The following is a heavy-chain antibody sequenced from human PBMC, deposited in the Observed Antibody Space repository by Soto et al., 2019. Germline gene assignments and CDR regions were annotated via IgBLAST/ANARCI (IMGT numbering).Heavy chain of an antibody. V-gene: IGHV1-2*02. CDR1: GYTFTVYY. CDR3: ARRNGDYYDTSGYHYYFDY. D-gene: IGHD3-22*01. Sequence: ASVKVSCKASGYTFTVYYVHWVRQAPVQGLEWMGWINANSGGTKSAQKFQGRVTMTRDTSINTAYMELSRLRSDDTAVYYCARRNGDYYDTSGYHYYFDYWRQGTLVTVSS. J-gene: IGHJ4*02. CDR2: INANSGGT.